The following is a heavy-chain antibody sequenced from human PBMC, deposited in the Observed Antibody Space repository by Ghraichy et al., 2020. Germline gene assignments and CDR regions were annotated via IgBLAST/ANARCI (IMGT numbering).Heavy chain of an antibody. Sequence: SETLSLTCTVSGGSISGYYWTWIRQPPGKRLEWIGYIYYGGSNNYNPSLKSRVTISLESSKNQFSLKLRSVTATDTAVFFCSRTPHTAARPWWFDPWGQGKLVTVSS. D-gene: IGHD6-6*01. J-gene: IGHJ5*02. CDR1: GGSISGYY. V-gene: IGHV4-59*01. CDR2: IYYGGSN. CDR3: SRTPHTAARPWWFDP.